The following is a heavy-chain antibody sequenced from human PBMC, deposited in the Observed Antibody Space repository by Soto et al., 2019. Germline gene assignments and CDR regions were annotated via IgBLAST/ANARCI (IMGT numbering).Heavy chain of an antibody. CDR1: GFTFSTYV. CDR2: IRQDGSDK. V-gene: IGHV3-33*01. J-gene: IGHJ4*02. Sequence: XGSLRLSCAASGFTFSTYVMHWVRQAPGKGLEWVAGIRQDGSDKYYADSVKGRFTISRDNSNNALYLQIDSLRAEDTAVYFCARGTASSWYFAYWGQGTLVTVSS. CDR3: ARGTASSWYFAY. D-gene: IGHD6-13*01.